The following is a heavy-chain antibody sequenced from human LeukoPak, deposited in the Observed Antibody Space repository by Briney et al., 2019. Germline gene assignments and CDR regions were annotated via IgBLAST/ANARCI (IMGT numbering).Heavy chain of an antibody. V-gene: IGHV4-59*01. CDR3: ARDRGYSYGIDY. CDR2: IYYSGST. D-gene: IGHD5-18*01. Sequence: SETLSLTCTVSGGSISSYYWSWIRQPPGKGLEWIGYIYYSGSTNYNPSLKSRVTISVDTSKNQFSLKLSSVTAADTTVYYCARDRGYSYGIDYRGQGTLVTVSS. CDR1: GGSISSYY. J-gene: IGHJ4*02.